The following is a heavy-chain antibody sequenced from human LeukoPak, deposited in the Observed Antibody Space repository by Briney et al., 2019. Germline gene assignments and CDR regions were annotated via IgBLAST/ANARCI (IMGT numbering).Heavy chain of an antibody. J-gene: IGHJ4*02. CDR1: GYSFTSYW. CDR3: ARERSSQGYFDF. D-gene: IGHD6-6*01. Sequence: GESLKISCKGSGYSFTSYWIGWVRQMPGQGLEWMGIINPRDSDTKYSPAFQDQVTISADKSVSTAYLQWSSLKASDTAMYYCARERSSQGYFDFWGQGTLVTVSS. CDR2: INPRDSDT. V-gene: IGHV5-51*01.